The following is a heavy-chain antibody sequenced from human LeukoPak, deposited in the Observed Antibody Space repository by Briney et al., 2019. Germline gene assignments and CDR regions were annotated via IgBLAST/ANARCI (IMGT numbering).Heavy chain of an antibody. J-gene: IGHJ6*02. V-gene: IGHV4-59*01. D-gene: IGHD6-25*01. CDR1: GGSISSYY. CDR3: ARTPIAAAGLRGHMDV. Sequence: SETLSLTCTVSGGSISSYYWSWIRQPPGKGLEWIGYIYYSGSTNYNPPLKSRVTISVDTSKNQLSLKLTSVTAADTAVYYCARTPIAAAGLRGHMDVWGQGTTVTVSS. CDR2: IYYSGST.